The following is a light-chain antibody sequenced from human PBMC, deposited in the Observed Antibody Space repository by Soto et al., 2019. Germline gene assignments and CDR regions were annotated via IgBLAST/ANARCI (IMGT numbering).Light chain of an antibody. CDR1: QSVSSY. CDR3: QYYGSSST. CDR2: GAP. Sequence: EIVMTQSPATLSVSPGERATLSCRASQSVSSYLAWYQQKPGQAPRLLLYGAPIRATGIPDRFSGSESGTDFTLTISRLEPADFAVYYCQYYGSSSTFGQGTKVDIK. V-gene: IGKV3-20*01. J-gene: IGKJ1*01.